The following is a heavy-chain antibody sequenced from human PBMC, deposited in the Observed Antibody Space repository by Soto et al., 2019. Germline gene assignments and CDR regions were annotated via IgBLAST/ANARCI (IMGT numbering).Heavy chain of an antibody. CDR1: GGTFSSYA. V-gene: IGHV1-69*10. D-gene: IGHD5-18*01. J-gene: IGHJ4*02. CDR3: ARMDTAMVSGPYFDY. CDR2: IIPNIGNA. Sequence: SVKVSCKASGGTFSSYAISWVRQAPGQGLEWMGWIIPNIGNANYAQKFQGRVTMTTDKSTSTAYMELRSLRSDDTAVYYCARMDTAMVSGPYFDYWGQGTLVTVSS.